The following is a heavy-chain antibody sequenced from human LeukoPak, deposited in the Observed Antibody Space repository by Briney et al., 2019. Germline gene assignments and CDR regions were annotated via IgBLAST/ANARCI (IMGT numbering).Heavy chain of an antibody. CDR3: ARALYNWNRVDLYYYYYGMDV. V-gene: IGHV1-69*13. J-gene: IGHJ6*02. CDR2: IIPIFGTA. Sequence: GASVKVSCKASGGTFSSYAISWVRQAPGQGLEWMGGIIPIFGTANYAQKFQGRVTITADESTSTAYMELRSLRSDDTAVYYCARALYNWNRVDLYYYYYGMDVWGQGTTVTVSS. D-gene: IGHD1-20*01. CDR1: GGTFSSYA.